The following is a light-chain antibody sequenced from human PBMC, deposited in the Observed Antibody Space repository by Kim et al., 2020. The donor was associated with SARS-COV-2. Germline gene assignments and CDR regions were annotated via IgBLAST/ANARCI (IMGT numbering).Light chain of an antibody. CDR3: QQYGSSPNT. V-gene: IGKV3-20*01. CDR1: QSVSNNY. CDR2: GTS. J-gene: IGKJ2*01. Sequence: EIVLTQSPGTLSLSPGERATLSCRASQSVSNNYLAWYQQKPGQAPSLLIYGTSSRATGIPDRFSGSGSGTDFTLTISRLEPEDFAVYYCQQYGSSPNTFGQGTKLEI.